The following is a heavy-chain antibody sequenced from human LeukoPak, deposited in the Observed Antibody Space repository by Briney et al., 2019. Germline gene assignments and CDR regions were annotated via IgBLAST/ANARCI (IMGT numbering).Heavy chain of an antibody. CDR1: GFTFRSYS. V-gene: IGHV3-48*02. D-gene: IGHD4-4*01. J-gene: IGHJ4*02. CDR2: ISSSSTTI. CDR3: ARDHIAGATVTVDY. Sequence: PGGSLRLSCAASGFTFRSYSMNWVRQAPGKGLEWVSYISSSSTTIYYADSVKGRFTISRDNAKNSLYLQMNSLRDEDTAVYYCARDHIAGATVTVDYWGQGTLVTVSS.